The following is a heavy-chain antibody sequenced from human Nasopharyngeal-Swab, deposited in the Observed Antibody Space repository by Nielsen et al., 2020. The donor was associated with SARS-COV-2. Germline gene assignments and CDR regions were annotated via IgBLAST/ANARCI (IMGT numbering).Heavy chain of an antibody. CDR1: GFTFGSYA. Sequence: LKISCAASGFTFGSYAMSWVRQAPGKGLEWVSVISGSGGSTYYADSVKGRFTISRDNSKNTLYLQMNSLRAEDTAVYYCAKAPRSGWPALEDYWGQGTLVTVSS. V-gene: IGHV3-23*01. D-gene: IGHD6-19*01. CDR3: AKAPRSGWPALEDY. CDR2: ISGSGGST. J-gene: IGHJ4*02.